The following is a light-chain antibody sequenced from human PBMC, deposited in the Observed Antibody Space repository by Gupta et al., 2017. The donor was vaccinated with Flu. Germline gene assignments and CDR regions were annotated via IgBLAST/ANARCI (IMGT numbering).Light chain of an antibody. V-gene: IGKV3-20*01. CDR2: AAS. CDR1: QSVNSNS. Sequence: IVFTPAPGTLSLSPGERATLSCRASQSVNSNSLAWSQQRPGQSPRLLIYAASTRATGIPDRFSGSGSGTDFSLTISRLEPEDFAVYYCQQYGSSPPTFGQGTKVEIK. J-gene: IGKJ2*01. CDR3: QQYGSSPPT.